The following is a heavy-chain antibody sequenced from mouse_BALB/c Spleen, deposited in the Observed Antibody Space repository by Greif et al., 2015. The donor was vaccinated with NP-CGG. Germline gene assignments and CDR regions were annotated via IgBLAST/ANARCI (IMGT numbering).Heavy chain of an antibody. CDR1: GYSIISDYA. D-gene: IGHD1-2*01. CDR3: AREDYYGLYYFDY. Sequence: ESGPGLVKPSQSLSLTCTVTGYSIISDYAWNWIRQFPGNKLEWMGYISYSGSTSYNPSLKSRISITRDTSKNQFFLQLNSVTTEDTATYYCAREDYYGLYYFDYWGQGTTLTVSS. J-gene: IGHJ2*01. V-gene: IGHV3-2*02. CDR2: ISYSGST.